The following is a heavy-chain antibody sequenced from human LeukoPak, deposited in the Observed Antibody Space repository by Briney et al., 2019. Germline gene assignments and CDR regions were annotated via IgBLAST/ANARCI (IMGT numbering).Heavy chain of an antibody. J-gene: IGHJ4*02. CDR2: ISAYDGNT. V-gene: IGHV1-18*01. Sequence: ASVKVSCKASGYTFTSYGISWVRQAPGQGLEWMGWISAYDGNTNYAQKLQGRVTMTTDTSTSTAYMELRSLRSDDTAVYYCARGRYYDSSGFLPAYWGQGTLVTVSS. CDR1: GYTFTSYG. D-gene: IGHD3-22*01. CDR3: ARGRYYDSSGFLPAY.